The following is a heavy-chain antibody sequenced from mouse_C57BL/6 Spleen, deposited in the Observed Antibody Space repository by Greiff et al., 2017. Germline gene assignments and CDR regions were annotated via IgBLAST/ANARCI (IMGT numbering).Heavy chain of an antibody. CDR3: ARITTVVAPYFDY. V-gene: IGHV1-76*01. Sequence: VQLQQSGAELVRPGASVKLSCKASGYTFTDSYINWVKQRPGQGLEWIARIYPGSGNTYYNEKFKGKATLTAEKSSSTAYMQLSSLTSEDSAVYFCARITTVVAPYFDYWGQGTTLTVSS. J-gene: IGHJ2*01. D-gene: IGHD1-1*01. CDR1: GYTFTDSY. CDR2: IYPGSGNT.